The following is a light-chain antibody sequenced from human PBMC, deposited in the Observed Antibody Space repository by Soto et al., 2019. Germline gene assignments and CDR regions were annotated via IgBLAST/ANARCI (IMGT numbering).Light chain of an antibody. CDR1: QSVTSSS. J-gene: IGKJ1*01. CDR2: RAS. CDR3: QQYGSSRT. V-gene: IGKV3-20*01. Sequence: IVLTQSPGTLALSPGERGTLSCRARQSVTSSSVAWYQQKPGHPPRLLVFRASNRATGIPDRLSGSGSGTDFTLTISRLEPEDFTVYYCQQYGSSRTFGQGTKVDIK.